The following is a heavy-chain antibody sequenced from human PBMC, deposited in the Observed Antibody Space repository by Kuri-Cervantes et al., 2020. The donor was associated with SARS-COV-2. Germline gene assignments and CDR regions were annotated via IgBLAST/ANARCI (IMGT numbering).Heavy chain of an antibody. D-gene: IGHD2-21*01. V-gene: IGHV1-69*13. CDR1: GDTFSTYS. Sequence: SVKVSCKASGDTFSTYSITWVRQAPGQGLEWMGRIIPLFGTTNYAQKFQGRVTITADESTSTAYMELSSLRSEDTAVYYCASGGYSYGWPSMAYCGGDCYSGFVYWGQGTLVTVSS. CDR2: IIPLFGTT. CDR3: ASGGYSYGWPSMAYCGGDCYSGFVY. J-gene: IGHJ4*02.